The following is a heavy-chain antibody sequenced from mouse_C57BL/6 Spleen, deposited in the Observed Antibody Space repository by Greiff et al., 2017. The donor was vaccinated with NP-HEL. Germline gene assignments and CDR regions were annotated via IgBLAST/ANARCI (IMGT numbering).Heavy chain of an antibody. CDR3: ARTAAGDAMDY. J-gene: IGHJ4*01. Sequence: EVKLEESGPGMVKPSQSLSLTCTVTGYSITSGYDWHWIRHFPGNKLEWMGYISYSGSTNYNPSLKSRISFTHDTSKNHFFLKLNSVTTEDTATYYCARTAAGDAMDYWGQGTSVTVSS. V-gene: IGHV3-1*01. CDR2: ISYSGST. CDR1: GYSITSGYD. D-gene: IGHD6-1*01.